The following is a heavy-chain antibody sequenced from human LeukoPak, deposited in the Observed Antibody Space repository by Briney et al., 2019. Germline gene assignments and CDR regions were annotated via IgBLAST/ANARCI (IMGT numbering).Heavy chain of an antibody. CDR3: ARDPVDTAMVHDDAFDI. CDR2: FSYYGSNK. V-gene: IGHV3-30*01. CDR1: GVTFSSYS. J-gene: IGHJ3*02. D-gene: IGHD5-18*01. Sequence: WGAPRPSCSAPGVTFSSYSLHWVRQTPGQGAGGGAVFSYYGSNKYYADSVKGRFTISRDNSKNTLYLQMNSLRAEDTAVYYCARDPVDTAMVHDDAFDIWGQGTMVTVSS.